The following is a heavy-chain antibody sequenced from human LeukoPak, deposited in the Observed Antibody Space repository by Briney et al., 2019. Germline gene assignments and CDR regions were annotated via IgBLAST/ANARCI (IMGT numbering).Heavy chain of an antibody. J-gene: IGHJ5*02. Sequence: GGSLRLSCAPSGFTVSGNYMTWVRQAPGKGLEWVSSITNGGDNTYYGDSVKGRFTISRDNSKNTLYLQMSGLRVEDTAIYYCAKGYTKDSSSWPWGQGTLVTVSS. CDR1: GFTVSGNY. D-gene: IGHD6-13*01. CDR2: ITNGGDNT. CDR3: AKGYTKDSSSWP. V-gene: IGHV3-23*01.